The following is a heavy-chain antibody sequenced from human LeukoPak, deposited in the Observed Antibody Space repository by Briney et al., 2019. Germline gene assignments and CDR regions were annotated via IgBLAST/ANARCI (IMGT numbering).Heavy chain of an antibody. CDR3: ARVITMATIWYYYYMDV. V-gene: IGHV3-30*02. D-gene: IGHD5-24*01. CDR2: IRYDGSNK. Sequence: GGSLRLSCAASGFTFSSYGMHWVRQAPGKGLEWVAFIRYDGSNKYYADSVKGRFTISRDNSKNTLYLQMNSLRAEDTAVYYCARVITMATIWYYYYMDVWGKGTTVTISS. J-gene: IGHJ6*03. CDR1: GFTFSSYG.